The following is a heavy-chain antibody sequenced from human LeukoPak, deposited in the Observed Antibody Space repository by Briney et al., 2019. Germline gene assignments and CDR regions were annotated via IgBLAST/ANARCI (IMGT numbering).Heavy chain of an antibody. J-gene: IGHJ4*02. V-gene: IGHV1-69*04. CDR3: ARDSYYYDSSGYYRFDY. D-gene: IGHD3-22*01. CDR1: GTFSSYA. CDR2: IIPILGAT. Sequence: SVKVSCKTSGTFSSYAISWVRQAPGQGLEWMGRIIPILGATNYPQKFQGRVTITADKSTSTAYMELSSLRSEDTAVYYCARDSYYYDSSGYYRFDYWGQGTLVTVSS.